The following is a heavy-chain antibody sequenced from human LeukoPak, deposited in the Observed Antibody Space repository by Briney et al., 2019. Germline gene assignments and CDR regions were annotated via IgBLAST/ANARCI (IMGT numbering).Heavy chain of an antibody. D-gene: IGHD3-22*01. CDR3: ARYTPYYDSSGAHFDY. Sequence: SETLSLTCTVSGYSISSGYYWGWIRQPPGKGLEWIGSIYHSGSTYYNPSLKSRVTISVDTSKNQFSLKLSSVTAADTAVYYCARYTPYYDSSGAHFDYWGQGTLVTVSS. CDR1: GYSISSGYY. CDR2: IYHSGST. V-gene: IGHV4-38-2*02. J-gene: IGHJ4*02.